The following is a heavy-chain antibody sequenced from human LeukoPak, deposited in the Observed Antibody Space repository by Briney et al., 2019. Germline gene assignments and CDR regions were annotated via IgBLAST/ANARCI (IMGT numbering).Heavy chain of an antibody. J-gene: IGHJ4*02. Sequence: GESLKISCKGSGYSFTSYWIGWVRQMPGKGLEWMGIIYPADSETRYSPSFQGQVTISADKSINTAYLQWRSLKASDTAMYYCARLQGGSGSSIDYWGQGTLVTVSS. V-gene: IGHV5-51*01. CDR2: IYPADSET. CDR1: GYSFTSYW. CDR3: ARLQGGSGSSIDY. D-gene: IGHD3-10*01.